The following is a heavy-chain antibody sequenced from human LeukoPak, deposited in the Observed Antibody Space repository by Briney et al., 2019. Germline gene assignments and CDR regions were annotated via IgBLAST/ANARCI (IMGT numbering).Heavy chain of an antibody. J-gene: IGHJ6*03. Sequence: GGSLRLSCAPSGFTVSINYVSGLPPPPGKAVEGVSVIYSGGSTYYPDSVKGRFTIPRDNSKNTLYLQMDSLRAEDTAVYYCARGAGRYEYYMDVWGKKTTVTVSS. CDR1: GFTVSINY. CDR3: ARGAGRYEYYMDV. V-gene: IGHV3-53*01. D-gene: IGHD3-10*01. CDR2: IYSGGST.